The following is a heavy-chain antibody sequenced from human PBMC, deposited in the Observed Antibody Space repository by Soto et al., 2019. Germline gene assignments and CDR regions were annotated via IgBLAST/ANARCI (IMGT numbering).Heavy chain of an antibody. CDR3: TTTPNDFWSGYYGPYYYYYMDV. Sequence: GGSLRLSCAASGFTFSNAWMSWVRQAPGKGLEWVGRIKSKTDGGTTDYAAPVKGRFTISRDDSKNTLYLQMNSLKTEDTAVYYCTTTPNDFWSGYYGPYYYYYMDVWGKGTTVTVSS. V-gene: IGHV3-15*01. J-gene: IGHJ6*03. CDR2: IKSKTDGGTT. D-gene: IGHD3-3*01. CDR1: GFTFSNAW.